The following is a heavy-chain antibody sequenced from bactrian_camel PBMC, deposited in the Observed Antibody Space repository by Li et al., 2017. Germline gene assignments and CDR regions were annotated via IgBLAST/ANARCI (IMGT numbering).Heavy chain of an antibody. D-gene: IGHD6*01. J-gene: IGHJ4*01. V-gene: IGHV3S31*01. CDR3: ANFTAEASYDVY. CDR1: GFAFGSSA. CDR2: INSGGALT. Sequence: DVQLVESGGGSVQPGGSLRLSCAASGFAFGSSAMSWVRQPPGKGLEWVSAINSGGALTYYADSVKGRFTISRDNAKNTLYLQLNSLKTEDTAMYYCANFTAEASYDVYWGQGTQVTVS.